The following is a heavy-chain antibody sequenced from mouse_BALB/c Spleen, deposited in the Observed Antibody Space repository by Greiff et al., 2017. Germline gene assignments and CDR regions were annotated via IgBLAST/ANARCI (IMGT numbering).Heavy chain of an antibody. V-gene: IGHV14-3*02. J-gene: IGHJ4*01. CDR3: ARWGYHYAMDY. CDR2: IDPANGNT. Sequence: EVKLQESGAELVKPGASVKLSCTASGFNIKDTYMHWVKQRPEQGLEWIGRIDPANGNTKYDPKFQGKATITAYTSSNTAYLQLSSLTSEDTAVYYCARWGYHYAMDYWGQGTSVTVSS. D-gene: IGHD2-14*01. CDR1: GFNIKDTY.